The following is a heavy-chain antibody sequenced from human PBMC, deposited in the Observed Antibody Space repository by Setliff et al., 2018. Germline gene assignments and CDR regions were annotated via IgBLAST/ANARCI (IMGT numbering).Heavy chain of an antibody. V-gene: IGHV5-51*01. J-gene: IGHJ6*02. CDR1: GYSFTSYW. CDR3: ARYDSSGYHYYGMDV. CDR2: IYPGDSDT. Sequence: PGESLKISCKGSGYSFTSYWIGWVRQMPGKGLEWMGIIYPGDSDTRYSPSFQGQVTISVDKSISTAYLQWSSLKASDTAMYYCARYDSSGYHYYGMDVWGQGTTVTVSS. D-gene: IGHD3-22*01.